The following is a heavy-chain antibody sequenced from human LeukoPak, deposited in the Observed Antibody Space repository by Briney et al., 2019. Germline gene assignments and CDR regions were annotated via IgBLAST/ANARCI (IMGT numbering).Heavy chain of an antibody. Sequence: PGGSLRLSCAASGFTFTSYEMNWVRQAPGKGLEWLSYSSASGSNIYYADSVKGRFTISRDDSKNTLYLQMNSLRADDTAVYYCAKDLGRYRNNFFDYWARETWSPSPQ. D-gene: IGHD1-26*01. V-gene: IGHV3-48*03. CDR3: AKDLGRYRNNFFDY. CDR1: GFTFTSYE. CDR2: SSASGSNI. J-gene: IGHJ4*02.